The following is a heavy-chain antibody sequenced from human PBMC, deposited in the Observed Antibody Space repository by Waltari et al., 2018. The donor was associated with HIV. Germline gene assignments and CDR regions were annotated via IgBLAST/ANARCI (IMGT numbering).Heavy chain of an antibody. D-gene: IGHD6-19*01. Sequence: EVQLLESGGGLVQPGGSLRLSCAASGFTFSSYAMSWVRQAPGKGLEWVSAISGSGGSTYYADSVKGRFTISRDNSKNTLYLQMNSLRAEDTAVYYCAKDFRQWLVLSGEGYGMDVWGQGTTVTVSS. CDR3: AKDFRQWLVLSGEGYGMDV. CDR1: GFTFSSYA. V-gene: IGHV3-23*01. J-gene: IGHJ6*02. CDR2: ISGSGGST.